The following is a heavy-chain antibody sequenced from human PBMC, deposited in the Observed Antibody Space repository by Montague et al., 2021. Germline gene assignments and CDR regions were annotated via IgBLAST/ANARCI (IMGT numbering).Heavy chain of an antibody. Sequence: SETLSLTCTVSGGSISSNSYWWAWIRQPPGKGLEWIGYIYSSGNTNYNPSLKSRVTISVDTSRNQFSQEVRSVTAADTAKYYCAREWSAFDFWGQGIMVTVSS. D-gene: IGHD1-26*01. CDR3: AREWSAFDF. CDR2: IYSSGNT. J-gene: IGHJ3*01. CDR1: GGSISSNSYW. V-gene: IGHV4-61*01.